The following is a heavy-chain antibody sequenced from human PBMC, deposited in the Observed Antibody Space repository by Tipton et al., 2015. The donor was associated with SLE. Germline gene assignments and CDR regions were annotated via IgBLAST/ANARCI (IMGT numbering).Heavy chain of an antibody. CDR1: GFTFSSYW. D-gene: IGHD3-16*01. CDR3: AKDPSRIMDLIYFDY. V-gene: IGHV3-74*01. J-gene: IGHJ4*02. CDR2: IKSDGSTT. Sequence: SLRLSCAASGFTFSSYWMHWVRQAPGKGLVWVSRIKSDGSTTTYADSVKGRFTISRDNVKNTLYLQMNSLRAEDTAVYYCAKDPSRIMDLIYFDYWGQGMLVTVSS.